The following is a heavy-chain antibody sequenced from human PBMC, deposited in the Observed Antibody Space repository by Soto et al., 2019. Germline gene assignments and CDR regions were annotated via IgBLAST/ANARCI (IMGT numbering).Heavy chain of an antibody. Sequence: SETLSLTCTVSGGSVSTSTFYWGWFRQPPGKGLEWIGSIYYTGTTYYNPSLQSRVTISVDKYKNQFSLKLSSVTAADTAVYYCARPIYCSGDTCYANWGQGTLVTVSS. J-gene: IGHJ1*01. CDR2: IYYTGTT. CDR1: GGSVSTSTFY. D-gene: IGHD2-15*01. V-gene: IGHV4-39*01. CDR3: ARPIYCSGDTCYAN.